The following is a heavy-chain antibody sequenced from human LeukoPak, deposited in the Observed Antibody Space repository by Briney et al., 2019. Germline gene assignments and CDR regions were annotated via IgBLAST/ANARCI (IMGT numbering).Heavy chain of an antibody. CDR3: ARDRYGSGSYYRSAGWFDP. D-gene: IGHD3-10*01. Sequence: SETLSLTCTVSGGSISSYYWSWIRQPPGKGRAWIGYIYYSGSTNYNPSLKSRVTISVDTSKNQFSLKLSSVTAADTAVYYCARDRYGSGSYYRSAGWFDPWGQGTLVTVSS. J-gene: IGHJ5*02. V-gene: IGHV4-59*01. CDR1: GGSISSYY. CDR2: IYYSGST.